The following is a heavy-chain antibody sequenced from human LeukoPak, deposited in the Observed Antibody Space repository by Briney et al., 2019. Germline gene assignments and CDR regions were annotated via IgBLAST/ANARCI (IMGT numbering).Heavy chain of an antibody. Sequence: PSETLSLTCTVSGGSISSHYWSWIRQPSGKGLEWIGYIYYSGSTNYNPSLKSRVTISVDTSKNQFSLKLSSVTAADTAVYYCAGSTGTILSGFDYWGQGTLVTVSS. J-gene: IGHJ4*02. D-gene: IGHD1-1*01. CDR3: AGSTGTILSGFDY. CDR2: IYYSGST. V-gene: IGHV4-59*11. CDR1: GGSISSHY.